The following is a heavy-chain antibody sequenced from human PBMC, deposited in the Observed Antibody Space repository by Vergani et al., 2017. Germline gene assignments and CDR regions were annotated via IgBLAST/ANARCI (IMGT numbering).Heavy chain of an antibody. D-gene: IGHD3-3*01. CDR2: ISGSGSST. CDR1: GFTFSSYS. Sequence: EVQLLESGGGLVQPGGSLRLSCAASGFTFSSYSMSWVRQAPGKGLEWVSAISGSGSSTYYADSVKGRFTISRDNSKNTLYLQMNSLRAEDTAVYYCAKLVTYDFWSGYDTFDYWGQGTLVTVSS. J-gene: IGHJ4*02. CDR3: AKLVTYDFWSGYDTFDY. V-gene: IGHV3-23*01.